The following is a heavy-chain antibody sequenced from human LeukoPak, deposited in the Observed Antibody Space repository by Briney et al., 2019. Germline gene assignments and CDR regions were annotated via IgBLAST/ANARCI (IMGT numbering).Heavy chain of an antibody. CDR3: ASRGSYYDAFDI. CDR2: ISAYNGNT. D-gene: IGHD1-26*01. V-gene: IGHV1-18*01. Sequence: GASVKVSCKASGYTFTSYSINWVRQAPGQGLEWMGWISAYNGNTNYAQKLQGRVTMTTDTSTSTAYMELRSLRSDDTAVYYCASRGSYYDAFDIWGQGTMVTVSS. J-gene: IGHJ3*02. CDR1: GYTFTSYS.